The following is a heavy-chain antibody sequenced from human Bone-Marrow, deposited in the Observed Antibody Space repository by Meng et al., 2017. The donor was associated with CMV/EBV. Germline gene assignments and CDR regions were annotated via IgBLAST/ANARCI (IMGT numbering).Heavy chain of an antibody. CDR1: GFSVSSNY. CDR3: ARDTTSSGYYSR. J-gene: IGHJ4*02. D-gene: IGHD3-22*01. CDR2: IYTGGNT. V-gene: IGHV3-53*01. Sequence: GSLRLSCAVSGFSVSSNYMGWVRQAPGKGLEWVSVIYTGGNTYYTDSVKGRFTISRDNSKNTLYLHMNSLRAEDTAVYYCARDTTSSGYYSRWGQGTLVTVSS.